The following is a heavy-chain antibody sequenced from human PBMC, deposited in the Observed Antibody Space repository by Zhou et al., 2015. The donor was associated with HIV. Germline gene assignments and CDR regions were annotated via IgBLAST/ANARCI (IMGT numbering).Heavy chain of an antibody. V-gene: IGHV1-69*01. CDR2: IIPIFGTT. J-gene: IGHJ2*01. Sequence: QVQLVQSGAEVKKPGSSVKVSCKASGGTFSTYAISWVRQAPGQGLEWMGGIIPIFGTTNYAQKFRGRITLTADESSSTAYMELRSLRSEDTAVYYCARMTVAVAGSPTLGYFDLWGRGTLVTVFS. CDR1: GGTFSTYA. CDR3: ARMTVAVAGSPTLGYFDL. D-gene: IGHD6-19*01.